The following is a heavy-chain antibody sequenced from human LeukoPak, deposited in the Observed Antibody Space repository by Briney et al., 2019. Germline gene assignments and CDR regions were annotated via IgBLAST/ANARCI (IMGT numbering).Heavy chain of an antibody. CDR1: GFTVSSNY. D-gene: IGHD6-6*01. CDR3: ARGLYSSSSILDY. V-gene: IGHV3-66*01. Sequence: GGSLRLSCAASGFTVSSNYMSWVRQAPGKGLEWVSVICSGGSTYYADSVKGRFTISRDNSKSTLYLQMNSLRAEDTAVYYCARGLYSSSSILDYWGQGTLVTVSS. CDR2: ICSGGST. J-gene: IGHJ4*02.